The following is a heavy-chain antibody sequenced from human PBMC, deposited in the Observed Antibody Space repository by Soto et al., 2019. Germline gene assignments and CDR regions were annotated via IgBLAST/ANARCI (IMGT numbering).Heavy chain of an antibody. J-gene: IGHJ6*02. CDR2: IIPIFGTA. Sequence: QVQLVQSGAEVKKPGSSVKVSCTASGGTFSSYAISWVRQAPGQGLEWMGGIIPIFGTANYAQKFQGRVTITADESTSTAYMELSSLRADDTAVYYCARVLVVLGYYYYGMDVWGQGTTVTVSS. CDR1: GGTFSSYA. V-gene: IGHV1-69*01. D-gene: IGHD2-8*01. CDR3: ARVLVVLGYYYYGMDV.